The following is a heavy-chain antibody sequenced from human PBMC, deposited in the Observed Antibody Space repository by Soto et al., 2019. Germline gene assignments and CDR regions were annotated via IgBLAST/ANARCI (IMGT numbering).Heavy chain of an antibody. Sequence: GGSLRLSCAASGFTFSSYAMSWVRQAPGKGLEWVSAISGSGGSTYYADSVKGRFTISRDNSKNTLYLQMNSLRAEGTTVYYCAKGLVLRCLEWSSRYDYFDYWGQGTLVTVSS. D-gene: IGHD3-3*01. CDR1: GFTFSSYA. V-gene: IGHV3-23*01. CDR3: AKGLVLRCLEWSSRYDYFDY. CDR2: ISGSGGST. J-gene: IGHJ4*02.